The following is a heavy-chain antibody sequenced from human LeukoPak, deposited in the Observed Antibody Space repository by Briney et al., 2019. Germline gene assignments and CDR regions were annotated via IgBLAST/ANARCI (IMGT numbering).Heavy chain of an antibody. D-gene: IGHD5-18*01. CDR1: GYTFTSYA. CDR3: ARPWIQLWLGQYYYYYGMDV. J-gene: IGHJ6*02. CDR2: INTNTGNP. Sequence: ASVKVSCKASGYTFTSYAMNWVRQAPGQGLEWMGWINTNTGNPTYAQGFTGRFVFSLDTSVSTAYLQISSLKAEDTAVYYCARPWIQLWLGQYYYYYGMDVWGQGTTVTVSS. V-gene: IGHV7-4-1*02.